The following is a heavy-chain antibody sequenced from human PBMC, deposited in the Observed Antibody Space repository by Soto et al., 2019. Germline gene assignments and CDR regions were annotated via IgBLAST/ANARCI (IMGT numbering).Heavy chain of an antibody. CDR3: ARDLYYDSSGYYGMDV. J-gene: IGHJ6*02. Sequence: QVQLVQSGAEVKKPGASVKVSCKASGYTFTSYGISWVRQAPGQGLEWMGWISAYNGNTNYAQKLQGRVTMTTGTSTSTAYMELRSLRSDDTAVYYCARDLYYDSSGYYGMDVWGQGTTVTVSS. CDR1: GYTFTSYG. V-gene: IGHV1-18*01. D-gene: IGHD3-22*01. CDR2: ISAYNGNT.